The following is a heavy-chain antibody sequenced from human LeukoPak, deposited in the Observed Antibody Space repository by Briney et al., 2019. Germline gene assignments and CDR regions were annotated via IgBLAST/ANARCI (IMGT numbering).Heavy chain of an antibody. Sequence: KPSETLSLTCAVYGGSFSGYYWSWISQPPGKGLEWIGEINHSGSTNYNPSLKSRAPIPVDTSKNQFSLKLSSVTAADAAVYYCARPLYYYYYMDVWGKGTTVTIS. V-gene: IGHV4-34*01. J-gene: IGHJ6*03. CDR3: ARPLYYYYYMDV. CDR2: INHSGST. CDR1: GGSFSGYY.